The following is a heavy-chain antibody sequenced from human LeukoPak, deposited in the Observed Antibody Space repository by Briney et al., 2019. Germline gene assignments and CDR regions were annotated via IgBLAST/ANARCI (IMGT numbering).Heavy chain of an antibody. D-gene: IGHD5-18*01. V-gene: IGHV4-39*01. CDR1: GGSISSSSYY. CDR3: ARLSYGYLVCYFDY. Sequence: PSETLSLTCTVSGGSISSSSYYWGWIRQPPGKGLEWIGSIYYSGSTYYNPSLKSRVTISVDTSKNQFSLKLSSVTAADTAVYYCARLSYGYLVCYFDYWGQGTLVTVSS. J-gene: IGHJ4*02. CDR2: IYYSGST.